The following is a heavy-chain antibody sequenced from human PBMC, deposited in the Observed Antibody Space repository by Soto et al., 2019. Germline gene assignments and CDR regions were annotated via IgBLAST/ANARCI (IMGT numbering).Heavy chain of an antibody. Sequence: QVQLVQSGAEVKKPGSSVKVSCKASGGTFSSYAISWVRQAPGQGLEWMGGINPIFGTANYAQKFQGRVTSTADESTSTAYRELSSLRIEDTAVYYCAAHLALERLVADYWGQGTLVTVSS. D-gene: IGHD1-1*01. V-gene: IGHV1-69*01. CDR2: INPIFGTA. CDR3: AAHLALERLVADY. CDR1: GGTFSSYA. J-gene: IGHJ4*02.